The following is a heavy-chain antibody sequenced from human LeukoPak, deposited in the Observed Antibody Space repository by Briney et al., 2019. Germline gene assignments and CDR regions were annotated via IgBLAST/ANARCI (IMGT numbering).Heavy chain of an antibody. CDR1: GYTFTDNY. Sequence: GASVKVSCKASGYTFTDNYMHWVRQAPGQGLKWMGWLNPNSGGTKYAQKFQGRVTMTRDTSISTAYMELGRLRSDDTAIYYCARSLRISTSNWFDPWGQGTLVTVSS. V-gene: IGHV1-2*02. CDR3: ARSLRISTSNWFDP. CDR2: LNPNSGGT. J-gene: IGHJ5*02. D-gene: IGHD2-2*01.